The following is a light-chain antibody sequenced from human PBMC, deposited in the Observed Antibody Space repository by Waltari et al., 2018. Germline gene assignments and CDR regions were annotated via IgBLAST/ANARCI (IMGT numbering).Light chain of an antibody. CDR3: QQYNNWPPGDT. Sequence: EIVMTQSPATLSVSPGERATISCRARQSVSSNLAWYQQKPGQAHRLLIYGASTRATGIPARFSGSGSGTEFTLTISSLQSEDFAVYYCQQYNNWPPGDTFGQGTKLEIK. CDR2: GAS. J-gene: IGKJ2*01. CDR1: QSVSSN. V-gene: IGKV3-15*01.